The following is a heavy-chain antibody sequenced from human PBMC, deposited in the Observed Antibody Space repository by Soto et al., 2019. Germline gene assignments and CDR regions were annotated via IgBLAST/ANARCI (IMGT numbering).Heavy chain of an antibody. CDR2: IYYSGST. V-gene: IGHV4-59*08. D-gene: IGHD6-19*01. CDR1: GGYISSYY. Sequence: PSEPLSLTYTVSGGYISSYYGSWIRQTPGKGLEWIGYIYYSGSTIYNPSLKSRVTISVDTSKNQFSLKLSSVTAADTAVYYCARQVGGWAPWYFDYWGQGTLVTVSS. CDR3: ARQVGGWAPWYFDY. J-gene: IGHJ4*02.